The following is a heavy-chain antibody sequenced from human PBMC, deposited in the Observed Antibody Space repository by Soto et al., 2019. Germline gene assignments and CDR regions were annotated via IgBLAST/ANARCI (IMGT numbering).Heavy chain of an antibody. D-gene: IGHD3-22*01. Sequence: ASVKVSCKASGGTFSSYTISWVRQAPGQGLEWMGRIIPILGIANYAQKFQGRVTITADKSTSTAYMELSSLRSEDTAVYYCAGAYYYDSSGYYRGPYFDYWGQGTLVTVSS. J-gene: IGHJ4*02. CDR1: GGTFSSYT. V-gene: IGHV1-69*02. CDR2: IIPILGIA. CDR3: AGAYYYDSSGYYRGPYFDY.